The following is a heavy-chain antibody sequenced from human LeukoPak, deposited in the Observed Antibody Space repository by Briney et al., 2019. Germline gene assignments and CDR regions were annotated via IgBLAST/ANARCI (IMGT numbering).Heavy chain of an antibody. CDR2: ISSSGSPI. CDR3: ARGKGSSSGWFGY. J-gene: IGHJ5*01. Sequence: GGSLRLSCAVSRFTFSAYSLTWVRQTPGKGLWWLSYISSSGSPIYYADSVKVRFTVSRENPKNSLYLQMNLRTDEATAGYHCARGKGSSSGWFGYWGQGILVSVSS. V-gene: IGHV3-48*02. CDR1: RFTFSAYS. D-gene: IGHD6-19*01.